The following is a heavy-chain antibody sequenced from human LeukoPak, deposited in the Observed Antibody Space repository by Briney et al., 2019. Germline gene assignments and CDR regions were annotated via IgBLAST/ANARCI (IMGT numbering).Heavy chain of an antibody. Sequence: ASVKVSCKASGYTFTGNYVHWVRQAPGQGLECMGWIKPNSGGTNYARKFQGRVSMTRDTSISTAYLEMSRLRSDDTAVYYCARGDDILTGNRDWFDPWGQGTLVTVFS. CDR1: GYTFTGNY. CDR3: ARGDDILTGNRDWFDP. CDR2: IKPNSGGT. J-gene: IGHJ5*02. V-gene: IGHV1-2*02. D-gene: IGHD3-9*01.